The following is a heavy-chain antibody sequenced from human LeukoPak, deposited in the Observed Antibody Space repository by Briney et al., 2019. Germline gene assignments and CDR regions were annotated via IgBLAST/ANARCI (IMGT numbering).Heavy chain of an antibody. D-gene: IGHD2-2*03. Sequence: KPSETLSLTCAVYGGSFSGYYWSWIRQSAGKGLEWIGRIYSSGSTNYNPSLKSRVTMSIDTSKNSISLKLSSVTAADTAVYYCARYGSTIFDIWGRGTIVTVSS. CDR1: GGSFSGYY. J-gene: IGHJ3*02. CDR3: ARYGSTIFDI. CDR2: IYSSGST. V-gene: IGHV4-59*10.